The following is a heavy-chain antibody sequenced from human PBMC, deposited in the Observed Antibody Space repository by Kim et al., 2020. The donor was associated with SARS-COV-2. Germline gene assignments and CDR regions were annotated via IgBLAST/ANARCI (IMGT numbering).Heavy chain of an antibody. Sequence: YADSVKGRFTISRDNAKNSLYLQMNSLRAEDTAVYYCARDGQWLSNFDYWGQGTLVTVSS. J-gene: IGHJ4*02. D-gene: IGHD6-19*01. CDR3: ARDGQWLSNFDY. V-gene: IGHV3-21*01.